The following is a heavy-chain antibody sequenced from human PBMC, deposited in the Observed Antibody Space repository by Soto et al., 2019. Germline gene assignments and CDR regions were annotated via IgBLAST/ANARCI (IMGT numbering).Heavy chain of an antibody. V-gene: IGHV3-23*01. Sequence: LRLACATSGFTFDDYSMSCVRQAPGKGLEWVSDIAFTGSSTYYADSVKGRFTISRDNSKNIVYLQMNSLRVDETALYYCVKEVETLTLVAFPXWGQGTQVTVSX. J-gene: IGHJ5*02. CDR2: IAFTGSST. D-gene: IGHD5-18*01. CDR3: VKEVETLTLVAFPX. CDR1: GFTFDDYS.